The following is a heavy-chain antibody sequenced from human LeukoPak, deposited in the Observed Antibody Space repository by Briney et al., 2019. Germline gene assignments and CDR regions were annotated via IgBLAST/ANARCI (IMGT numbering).Heavy chain of an antibody. CDR2: IRRKANSYAT. V-gene: IGHV3-73*01. D-gene: IGHD5-24*01. Sequence: PGGSLRLSCAASGFTFSGSAMHWVRQASGKGLEWVGRIRRKANSYATAYAASVKGRFTISRDDSKNTAYLQMNSLKTEDTAVYYCTRHRSRRDGYNYGWFDYWGQGTLVTVSS. CDR1: GFTFSGSA. CDR3: TRHRSRRDGYNYGWFDY. J-gene: IGHJ4*02.